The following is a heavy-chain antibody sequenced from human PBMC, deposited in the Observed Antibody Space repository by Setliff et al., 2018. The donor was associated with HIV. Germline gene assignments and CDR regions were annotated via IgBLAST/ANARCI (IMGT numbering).Heavy chain of an antibody. CDR2: IIPILGIA. J-gene: IGHJ3*02. D-gene: IGHD6-6*01. Sequence: SVKVSCKASVGTFSSYTISWVQQAPGQGLEWMGRIIPILGIAHYAQKFQGRVTITADKSTSTAYMELSSLRSEDTAVSYCARERGGIAARPRDPDAFDIWGQGTMVTVSS. CDR3: ARERGGIAARPRDPDAFDI. CDR1: VGTFSSYT. V-gene: IGHV1-69*04.